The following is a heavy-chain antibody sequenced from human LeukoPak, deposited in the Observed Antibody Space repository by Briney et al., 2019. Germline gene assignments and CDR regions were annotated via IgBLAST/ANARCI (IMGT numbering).Heavy chain of an antibody. V-gene: IGHV4-39*07. Sequence: SETLSLTCTVSGGSISSSSYYWGWIRQPPVKGLEWIGSIYYSGSTYYNPPLKSRVTIPVDTSKNQFSLKLSSVTAADTAVYYCARGLHVGETLPYYFWSQGTMVTVSS. D-gene: IGHD3-16*01. J-gene: IGHJ4*02. CDR2: IYYSGST. CDR3: ARGLHVGETLPYYF. CDR1: GGSISSSSYY.